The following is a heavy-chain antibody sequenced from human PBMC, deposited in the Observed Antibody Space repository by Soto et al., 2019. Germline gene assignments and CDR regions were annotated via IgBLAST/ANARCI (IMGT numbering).Heavy chain of an antibody. CDR2: ISWNSGRI. CDR3: AKEIGPNGVVGSGWYGFDY. D-gene: IGHD6-19*01. J-gene: IGHJ4*02. V-gene: IGHV3-9*01. Sequence: PGGSLRLSCAGSGFTFDDYDMHWVRQVPGKGLEWVSGISWNSGRIAYADSVKGRFTISRDNAKNSLYLQMNTLRVADTALYYCAKEIGPNGVVGSGWYGFDYWGQGALVTVSS. CDR1: GFTFDDYD.